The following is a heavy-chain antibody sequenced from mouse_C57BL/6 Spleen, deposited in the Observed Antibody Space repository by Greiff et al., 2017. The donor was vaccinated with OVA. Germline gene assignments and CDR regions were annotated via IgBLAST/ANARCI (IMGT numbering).Heavy chain of an antibody. CDR2: IYPGDGDT. CDR1: GYAFSSSW. J-gene: IGHJ3*01. V-gene: IGHV1-82*01. CDR3: AREFITTVEGFAY. Sequence: VQLQQSGPELVKPGASVKISCKASGYAFSSSWMNWVKQRPGKGLEWIGRIYPGDGDTNYNGKFKGKATLTADKSSSTAYMQLSSLTSEDSAVYFCAREFITTVEGFAYWGQGTLVTVSA. D-gene: IGHD1-1*01.